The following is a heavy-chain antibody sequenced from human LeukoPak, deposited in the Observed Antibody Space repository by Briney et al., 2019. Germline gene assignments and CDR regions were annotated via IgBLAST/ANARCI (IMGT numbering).Heavy chain of an antibody. V-gene: IGHV5-51*01. CDR2: IYPVDSDT. Sequence: GESLKISCKGSGSRFTSYWIGWVRQMPGKGLEWMGIIYPVDSDTRYSPSFQGQVTISADKSISTAYLQWSSLKASDTTMYYCASGCSSTSCQNWFDPWGQGTLVTVSS. D-gene: IGHD2-2*01. CDR1: GSRFTSYW. CDR3: ASGCSSTSCQNWFDP. J-gene: IGHJ5*02.